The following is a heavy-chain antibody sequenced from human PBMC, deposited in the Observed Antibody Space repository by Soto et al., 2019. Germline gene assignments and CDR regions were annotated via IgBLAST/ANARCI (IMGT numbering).Heavy chain of an antibody. J-gene: IGHJ4*02. V-gene: IGHV3-21*06. Sequence: PGGSLRLSCAASGFTFTRYSINWVRQAPGKGLEWVSSISSTTNYIYYGDSMEGRFTISRDNAKNSLYLEMNSLRAEDTAVYYCARESEDLTSNFDYWGQGTLVTVS. CDR3: ARESEDLTSNFDY. CDR1: GFTFTRYS. CDR2: ISSTTNYI.